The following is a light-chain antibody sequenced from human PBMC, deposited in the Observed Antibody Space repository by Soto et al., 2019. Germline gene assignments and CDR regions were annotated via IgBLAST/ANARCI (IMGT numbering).Light chain of an antibody. CDR2: LNSDGSH. V-gene: IGLV4-69*01. J-gene: IGLJ2*01. CDR3: SSYGGSNNLV. CDR1: SGHSSYA. Sequence: QLVLTQSPSASASLGASVKLTCTLSSGHSSYAIAWHQHQPGKGPRYLMNLNSDGSHTKGDGIPDRFSGSKSGNTASLTVSGLQAEDEADYYCSSYGGSNNLVFGGGTKLTVL.